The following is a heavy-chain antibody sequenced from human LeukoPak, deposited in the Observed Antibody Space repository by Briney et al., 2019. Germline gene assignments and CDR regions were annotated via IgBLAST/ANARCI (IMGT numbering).Heavy chain of an antibody. V-gene: IGHV4-30-4*01. J-gene: IGHJ6*02. Sequence: SQTLSLTCIVSGGSISSGDYYWSWIRQPPGKGLEWIGYIYYIGNTFYNPSLKSRVTISVDTSKNQFSLKLSSVTAADTAVYYCARQAGDYYYYGMDVWGQGTTVTVSS. CDR3: ARQAGDYYYYGMDV. D-gene: IGHD6-13*01. CDR2: IYYIGNT. CDR1: GGSISSGDYY.